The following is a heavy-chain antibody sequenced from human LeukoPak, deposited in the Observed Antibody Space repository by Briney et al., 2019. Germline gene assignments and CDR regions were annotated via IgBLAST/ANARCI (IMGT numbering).Heavy chain of an antibody. CDR2: ISWNSGSI. V-gene: IGHV3-9*01. CDR3: AKDLGGSGSWYYFDY. J-gene: IGHJ4*02. D-gene: IGHD3-10*01. Sequence: GRSLRLSCAASGFTFDDYAMHWARQAPGKGLEWVSGISWNSGSIGYADSVKGRFTISRDNAKNSLYLQMNSLRAEDTALYYCAKDLGGSGSWYYFDYWGQGTLVTVSS. CDR1: GFTFDDYA.